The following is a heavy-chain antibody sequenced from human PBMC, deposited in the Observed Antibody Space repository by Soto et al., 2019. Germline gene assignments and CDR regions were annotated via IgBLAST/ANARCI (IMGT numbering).Heavy chain of an antibody. J-gene: IGHJ4*02. CDR3: AKDHSIGSSGYYTLFDH. D-gene: IGHD3-22*01. V-gene: IGHV3-30*18. Sequence: QVQLVESGGGVVQPGRSLSLSCAASGFTFSSYGMHWVRQAPGKGLEWVAVISYDGSNKYYADSVKGRFAISRDYSKNTLYLQMNSLRAEDTAVYYCAKDHSIGSSGYYTLFDHWGQGTLVTVSS. CDR1: GFTFSSYG. CDR2: ISYDGSNK.